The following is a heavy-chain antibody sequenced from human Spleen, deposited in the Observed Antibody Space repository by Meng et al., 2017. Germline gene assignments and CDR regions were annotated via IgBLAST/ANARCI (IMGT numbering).Heavy chain of an antibody. Sequence: QVQLVQSGAAVKKPGASVKVSCKASGYTFTSYAMHWVRQAPGQRLEWMGWINAGTGNTKYSQKXXGRVTITRDTSASTVFMELSSLISEDTAVYXCARDRNYVHHFDYWGQGTLVTVSS. D-gene: IGHD1-7*01. J-gene: IGHJ4*02. CDR1: GYTFTSYA. CDR3: ARDRNYVHHFDY. V-gene: IGHV1-3*01. CDR2: INAGTGNT.